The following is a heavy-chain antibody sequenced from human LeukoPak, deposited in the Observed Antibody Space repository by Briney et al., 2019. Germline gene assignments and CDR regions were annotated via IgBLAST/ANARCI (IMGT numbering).Heavy chain of an antibody. CDR3: AREGHLTIFGAGRGYYFDY. CDR1: GYTFTSYY. Sequence: GASVKVSCKASGYTFTSYYMHWVRQAPGQGLEWMGIINPSGGSTSYAQKFQGRVTMTRDTSTSTVYMELSSLRSEGTAVYYCAREGHLTIFGAGRGYYFDYWGQGTLVTVSS. J-gene: IGHJ4*02. D-gene: IGHD3-3*01. V-gene: IGHV1-46*01. CDR2: INPSGGST.